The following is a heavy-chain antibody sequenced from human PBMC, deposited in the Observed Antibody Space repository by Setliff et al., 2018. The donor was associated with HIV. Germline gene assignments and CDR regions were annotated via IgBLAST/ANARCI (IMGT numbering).Heavy chain of an antibody. Sequence: ASVKVSCKASGYTFTGYYMHWVRQAPGQGLEWMGWINPNSGGTNYAQKFQGRVTMTRDTSINTAYMELSRLRSDDTAVYYCARDLGPGGGSYRMPINWFDPWGQGTLVTVSS. D-gene: IGHD1-26*01. J-gene: IGHJ5*02. V-gene: IGHV1-2*02. CDR1: GYTFTGYY. CDR3: ARDLGPGGGSYRMPINWFDP. CDR2: INPNSGGT.